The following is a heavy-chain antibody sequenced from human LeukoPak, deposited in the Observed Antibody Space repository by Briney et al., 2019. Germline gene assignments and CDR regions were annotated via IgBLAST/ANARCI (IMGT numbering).Heavy chain of an antibody. CDR1: GFTFSSYG. D-gene: IGHD5-12*01. CDR3: ARAPSYSGYVHGMEV. CDR2: IRYDGSNK. V-gene: IGHV3-30*02. Sequence: GGSLRLSCAASGFTFSSYGMHWVRQAPGKGLEWVAFIRYDGSNKYYADSVKGRFTISRDNSKNSLYLQMNSLRVEDTAVYYCARAPSYSGYVHGMEVWGQGTTVTVSS. J-gene: IGHJ6*02.